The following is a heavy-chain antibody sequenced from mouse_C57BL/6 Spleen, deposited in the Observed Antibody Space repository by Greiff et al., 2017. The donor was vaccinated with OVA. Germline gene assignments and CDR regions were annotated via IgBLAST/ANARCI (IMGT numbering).Heavy chain of an antibody. J-gene: IGHJ3*01. Sequence: VQLQQSGPGLVAPSQSLSITCTVSGFSLTSYGVHWVRQPPGKGLEWLVVIWSDGSTTYNSALKSRLSISKDNSKSQVFLKMNSLQTDDTAMYYCARHESDGYLAWFAYWGQGTLVTVSA. CDR2: IWSDGST. CDR3: ARHESDGYLAWFAY. CDR1: GFSLTSYG. V-gene: IGHV2-6-1*01. D-gene: IGHD2-3*01.